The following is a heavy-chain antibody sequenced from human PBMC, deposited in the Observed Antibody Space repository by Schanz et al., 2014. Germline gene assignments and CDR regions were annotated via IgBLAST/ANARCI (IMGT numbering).Heavy chain of an antibody. CDR2: IWYDGSNK. V-gene: IGHV3-33*01. J-gene: IGHJ4*02. D-gene: IGHD3-10*01. CDR3: ARIGGSVFDY. CDR1: GFTFSSYG. Sequence: VQLLESGGGLIQPGGSLRLSCAASGFTFSSYGMHWVRQAPGKGLEWVAVIWYDGSNKYYADSVKGRFTISRDNAKNSLYLQMNSLRAEDTAVYYCARIGGSVFDYWAQGTLVTVSS.